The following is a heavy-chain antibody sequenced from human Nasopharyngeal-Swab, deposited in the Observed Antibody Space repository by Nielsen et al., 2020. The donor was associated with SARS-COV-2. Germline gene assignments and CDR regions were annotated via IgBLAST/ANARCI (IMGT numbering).Heavy chain of an antibody. CDR3: VKDLRGRYGFES. D-gene: IGHD3-16*01. J-gene: IGHJ3*02. V-gene: IGHV3-64D*06. Sequence: GSLRLSCSASGFTFSIHAMHWVRQAPGKGLEYGSTINDYEDRLYYADSVKGRFTISRDNSKNTLYLQMSSLRPEDTAVYWCVKDLRGRYGFESWGQGTMVTVSS. CDR1: GFTFSIHA. CDR2: INDYEDRL.